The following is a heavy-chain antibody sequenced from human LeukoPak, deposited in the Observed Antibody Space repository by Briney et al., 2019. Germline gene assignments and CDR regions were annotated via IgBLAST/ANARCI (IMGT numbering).Heavy chain of an antibody. D-gene: IGHD6-13*01. CDR3: ARQGHHSSSWYDFNWFDP. CDR1: GGSISSSSYY. V-gene: IGHV4-39*01. Sequence: SETLSLTCTVSGGSISSSSYYWGWIRQPPGKGLEWIGSIYYSGSTYYNPSLKSRVTISVDASKNQFSLKLSSVTAADTAVYYCARQGHHSSSWYDFNWFDPWGQGTLVTVSS. CDR2: IYYSGST. J-gene: IGHJ5*02.